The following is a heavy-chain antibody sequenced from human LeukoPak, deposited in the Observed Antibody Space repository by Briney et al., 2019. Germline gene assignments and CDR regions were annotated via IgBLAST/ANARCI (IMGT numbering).Heavy chain of an antibody. V-gene: IGHV3-30*02. Sequence: GGSLRLSCGASGFTFSSYGMHWVRQAPGKGLEGVAFIRYDGSNKYYADSVKGRFTIYRDNSKNTLYLQMNSLRAEDTAVYYCAKDDSCTSHYYYYYYMDVWGKGTTVTVSS. D-gene: IGHD2-2*01. J-gene: IGHJ6*03. CDR1: GFTFSSYG. CDR3: AKDDSCTSHYYYYYYMDV. CDR2: IRYDGSNK.